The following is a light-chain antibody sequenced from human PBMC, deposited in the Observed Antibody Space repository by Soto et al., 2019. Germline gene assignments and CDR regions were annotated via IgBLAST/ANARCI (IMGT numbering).Light chain of an antibody. CDR1: QSVNSN. CDR3: QQYGSSGT. V-gene: IGKV3-20*01. Sequence: ETVMTQSPATLSVSPGERATLSCRASQSVNSNLAWYQQKLGQAPRVLIYGASTRATGIPDRFSGSGSGTDFTLTISRLEPEDFAVYYCQQYGSSGTFGQGTKVDI. J-gene: IGKJ1*01. CDR2: GAS.